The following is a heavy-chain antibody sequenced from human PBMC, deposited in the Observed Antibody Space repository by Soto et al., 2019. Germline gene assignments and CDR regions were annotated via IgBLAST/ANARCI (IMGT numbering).Heavy chain of an antibody. CDR2: INAGYGNT. D-gene: IGHD7-27*01. V-gene: IGHV1-3*01. Sequence: ASVKVSCKASGYTFSSYAMHWVRQAPGQRLEWMGWINAGYGNTKSSQKFQDRVTISRDTSASTAYMELTSLRSEDTAVYYCARDTGDGNFDFWGQGTLVTVSS. J-gene: IGHJ4*02. CDR1: GYTFSSYA. CDR3: ARDTGDGNFDF.